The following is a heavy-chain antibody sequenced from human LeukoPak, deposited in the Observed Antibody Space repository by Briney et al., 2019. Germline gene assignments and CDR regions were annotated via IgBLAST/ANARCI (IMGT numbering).Heavy chain of an antibody. CDR2: VHSTGYT. CDR1: GGSISNDY. V-gene: IGHV4-4*07. CDR3: VVSPNQDFFDY. J-gene: IGHJ4*02. Sequence: SETLSLTCVVSGGSISNDYWNWIRQPAGRDLEWIGRVHSTGYTDYNPSLTSRVTMSVDTSKSQFSLNLNSLTAADTAVYYCVVSPNQDFFDYWGQGPLVTVSS.